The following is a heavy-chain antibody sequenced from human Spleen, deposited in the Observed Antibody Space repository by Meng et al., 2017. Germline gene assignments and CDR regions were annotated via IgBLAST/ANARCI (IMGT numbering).Heavy chain of an antibody. V-gene: IGHV3-9*01. CDR3: AKDVRTYYDGSLDY. D-gene: IGHD3-16*01. CDR1: GFNFDDSA. Sequence: SLKISCAASGFNFDDSAMHWVRQAPGKGLEWVSGISWNSGSTAYVDSVKGRFTISRDNAKNSLYLQMNSLRPEDTAFYYCAKDVRTYYDGSLDYWGQGTLVTVSS. J-gene: IGHJ4*02. CDR2: ISWNSGST.